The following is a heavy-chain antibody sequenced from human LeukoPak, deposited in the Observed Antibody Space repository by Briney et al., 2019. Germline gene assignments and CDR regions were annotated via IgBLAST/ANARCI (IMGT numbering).Heavy chain of an antibody. Sequence: PGGSLRLSRAASGFTFSSYEMNWVRQAPGKGLEWVSYISSSGSTIYYADSVKGRFTISRDNAKNSLYLQMNSLRAEDTAVYYCARDRAYYYGSGSYSYYYYGMDVWGQGTTVTVSS. CDR1: GFTFSSYE. CDR3: ARDRAYYYGSGSYSYYYYGMDV. CDR2: ISSSGSTI. D-gene: IGHD3-10*01. J-gene: IGHJ6*02. V-gene: IGHV3-48*03.